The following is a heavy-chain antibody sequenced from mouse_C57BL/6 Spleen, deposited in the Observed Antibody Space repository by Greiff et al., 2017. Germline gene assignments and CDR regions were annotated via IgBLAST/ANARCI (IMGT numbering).Heavy chain of an antibody. CDR3: ARSGYSNYVSRNWYFDV. CDR1: GYTFTSYT. V-gene: IGHV1-4*01. Sequence: VQLQESGAELARPGASVKMSCKASGYTFTSYTMHWVKQRPGQGLEWIGYINPSSGYTKYNQKFKDKATLTADKSSSTAYMQLSSLTSEDSAVYYCARSGYSNYVSRNWYFDVWGTGTTVTVSS. CDR2: INPSSGYT. D-gene: IGHD2-5*01. J-gene: IGHJ1*03.